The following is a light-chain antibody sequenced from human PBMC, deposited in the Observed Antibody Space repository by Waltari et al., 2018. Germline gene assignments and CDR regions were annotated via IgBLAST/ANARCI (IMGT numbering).Light chain of an antibody. J-gene: IGKJ5*01. CDR3: QQRNHWIT. Sequence: EIVLTQSPATLSLSPGDRATLSCRASQNVNMYLAWYQQKPGQGPRRIIYDATDRAAGVPARFSGSGSGTEFTLTISSLEPEDFAVYHCQQRNHWITCGQGTRLEI. V-gene: IGKV3-11*01. CDR1: QNVNMY. CDR2: DAT.